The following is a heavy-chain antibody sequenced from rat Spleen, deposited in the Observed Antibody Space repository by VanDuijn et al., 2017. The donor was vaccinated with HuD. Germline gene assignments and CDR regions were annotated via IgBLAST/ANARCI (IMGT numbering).Heavy chain of an antibody. J-gene: IGHJ2*01. D-gene: IGHD1-9*01. CDR1: GFTFSNYY. Sequence: EVQLVESGGGLVQPGRSMKVSCAASGFTFSNYYMAWVRQAPTKGLEWVASITNSGGSTYYRDSVKGRFTISRDNAKSTLYLQMDSLRSEDTATYYCTRGGIHTMGITTWYFDYWGQGVMVTVSS. V-gene: IGHV5-25*01. CDR3: TRGGIHTMGITTWYFDY. CDR2: ITNSGGST.